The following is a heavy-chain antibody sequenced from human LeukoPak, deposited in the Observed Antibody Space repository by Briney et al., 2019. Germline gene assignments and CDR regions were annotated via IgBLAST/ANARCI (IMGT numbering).Heavy chain of an antibody. J-gene: IGHJ3*02. V-gene: IGHV4-59*01. CDR3: ARVFAYGLNAFDI. CDR2: ISNSGRT. Sequence: SETLSLTCTVSGDSISSYYWSWIRQPPGKGLEWIGYISNSGRTNYSPSLKSRATISVDTSKNQFSLRLSSVTAADTAVYYCARVFAYGLNAFDIWGQGTMVTVSS. D-gene: IGHD4-17*01. CDR1: GDSISSYY.